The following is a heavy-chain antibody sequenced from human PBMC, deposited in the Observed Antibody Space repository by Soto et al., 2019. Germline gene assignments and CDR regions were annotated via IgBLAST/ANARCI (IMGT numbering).Heavy chain of an antibody. CDR3: AKVYDYSTLRVNYTDV. Sequence: GGSLRLSCAASGFTFSSYAMSWVRQAPGKGLEWVSAISGSGGSTYYADSVKGRFTISRDNSKNTLYLQMNSLRAEDTAVYYCAKVYDYSTLRVNYTDVWGKGTTVTVSS. D-gene: IGHD4-4*01. CDR1: GFTFSSYA. V-gene: IGHV3-23*01. CDR2: ISGSGGST. J-gene: IGHJ6*03.